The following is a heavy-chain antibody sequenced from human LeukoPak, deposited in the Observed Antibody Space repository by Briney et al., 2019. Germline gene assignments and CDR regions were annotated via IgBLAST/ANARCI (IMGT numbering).Heavy chain of an antibody. D-gene: IGHD6-19*01. V-gene: IGHV6-1*01. CDR2: TYYRSKWYN. J-gene: IGHJ5*02. CDR3: ARVEAGKGWFDP. Sequence: SQTLSLTCALSGDSVSSNSATWTWIRQSPSRGLEWLGRTYYRSKWYNDYAVSVKSRITINPDTSKNQFSLHLNSVTPEDTAVHHCARVEAGKGWFDPWGQGTQVTVSS. CDR1: GDSVSSNSAT.